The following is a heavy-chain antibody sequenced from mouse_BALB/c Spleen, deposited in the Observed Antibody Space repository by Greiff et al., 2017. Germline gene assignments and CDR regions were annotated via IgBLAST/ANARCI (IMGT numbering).Heavy chain of an antibody. V-gene: IGHV3-8*02. CDR1: GDSITSGY. J-gene: IGHJ2*01. Sequence: EVQLQQSGPSLVKPSQTLSLTCSVTGDSITSGYWNWIRKFPGNKLEYMGYISYSGSTNYNPSPKSRISITRDTSKNQYYLQLNTVTTEDTATYDCARCGHGNRDYGGQGTTLTVSS. CDR3: ARCGHGNRDY. D-gene: IGHD2-1*01. CDR2: ISYSGST.